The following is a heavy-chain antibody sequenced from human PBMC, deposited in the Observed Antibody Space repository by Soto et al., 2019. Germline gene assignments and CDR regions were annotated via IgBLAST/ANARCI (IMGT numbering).Heavy chain of an antibody. CDR2: ISAYNGNT. CDR1: GYTFTSYG. CDR3: AKDYYYDSSGYSDY. J-gene: IGHJ4*02. V-gene: IGHV1-18*01. Sequence: ASVKVSCKASGYTFTSYGISWVRQAPGQGLEWMGWISAYNGNTNYAQKLQGRVTMTTDTSTSTAYMELRSLRSDDTAVYYCAKDYYYDSSGYSDYRGQRTPVTVSS. D-gene: IGHD3-22*01.